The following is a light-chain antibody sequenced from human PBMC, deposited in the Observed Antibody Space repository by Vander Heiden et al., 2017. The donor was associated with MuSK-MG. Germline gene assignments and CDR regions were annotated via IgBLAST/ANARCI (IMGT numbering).Light chain of an antibody. Sequence: ELVLTQSPVTLSLSPGERATLSCRASQSVSSYLAWYQQKPGQAPRLLMYDASNRATGIPARFSGSGSGTDFTLTISSLEPEDFAVYYCQQRSNWPFTFGGGTKVEIK. J-gene: IGKJ4*01. CDR1: QSVSSY. CDR2: DAS. CDR3: QQRSNWPFT. V-gene: IGKV3-11*01.